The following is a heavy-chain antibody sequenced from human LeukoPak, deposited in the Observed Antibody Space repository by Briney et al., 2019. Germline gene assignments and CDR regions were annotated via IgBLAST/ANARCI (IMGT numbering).Heavy chain of an antibody. CDR1: GFTFSDYY. D-gene: IGHD1-26*01. CDR2: IYSSGST. Sequence: GGSLRLSCAASGFTFSDYYMSWIRQAPGKGLEWVSVIYSSGSTYYADSVKGRFTISRDNSKNTLYLRMNSLRAEDTAVYYCARARVGSYYFDYWGQGTLVTVSS. J-gene: IGHJ4*02. V-gene: IGHV3-66*01. CDR3: ARARVGSYYFDY.